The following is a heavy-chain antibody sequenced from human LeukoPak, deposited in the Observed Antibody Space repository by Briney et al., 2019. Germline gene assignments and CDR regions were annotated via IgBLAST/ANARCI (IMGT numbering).Heavy chain of an antibody. V-gene: IGHV3-53*01. Sequence: GGSLRLSCVASGFTFSGYAMIWVRQAPGKGLEWVSVIYSGGSTFYADSVRGRFTISRDNSKNTLYLQMNSLRAEDTAVYYCARGVRGYSYQYTFDIWGQGTMVTVSS. CDR3: ARGVRGYSYQYTFDI. J-gene: IGHJ3*02. CDR1: GFTFSGYA. D-gene: IGHD5-18*01. CDR2: IYSGGST.